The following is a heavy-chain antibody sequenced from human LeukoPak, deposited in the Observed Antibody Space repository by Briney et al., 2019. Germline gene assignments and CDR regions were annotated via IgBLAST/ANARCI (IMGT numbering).Heavy chain of an antibody. CDR3: ARVRVYYYGMDV. V-gene: IGHV1-8*01. CDR2: MNPNSSNT. CDR1: GYTFTSYD. J-gene: IGHJ6*02. Sequence: ASVKVSCKASGYTFTSYDINWVRQATGQGLEWMGWMNPNSSNTGYAQKLQGRVTMTRNTSISTAYMELSSLRSEDTAVYYCARVRVYYYGMDVWGQGTTVTVSS. D-gene: IGHD6-13*01.